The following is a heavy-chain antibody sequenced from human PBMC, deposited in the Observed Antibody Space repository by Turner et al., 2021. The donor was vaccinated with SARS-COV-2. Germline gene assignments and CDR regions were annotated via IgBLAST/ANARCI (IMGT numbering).Heavy chain of an antibody. V-gene: IGHV3-23*01. J-gene: IGHJ4*02. CDR3: VKAHYISGWFHFDY. Sequence: EVHLLVSGGGSVQPGGSLRPSCAASGFTFSSYALSWVRQAPGKGLEWVSAMSGSGDNTRYTDSVKGRFTISRDNSKNTLFLQMNSMRAGDTAVYYCVKAHYISGWFHFDYWGQGTLVTVSS. CDR2: MSGSGDNT. D-gene: IGHD6-19*01. CDR1: GFTFSSYA.